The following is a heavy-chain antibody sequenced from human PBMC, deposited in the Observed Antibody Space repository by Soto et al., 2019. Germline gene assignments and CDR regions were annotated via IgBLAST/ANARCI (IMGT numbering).Heavy chain of an antibody. Sequence: GGSLRLSCAASGFTFSSYGMHWVRQAPGKGLEWVAVISYDGSHKYYTESVKGRFTISRDNSKNTLYLQMNSLRAEDTAMYYCAIDYPRQQVVNPIDFWGQEIMVTVSS. CDR3: AIDYPRQQVVNPIDF. D-gene: IGHD6-13*01. V-gene: IGHV3-30*03. J-gene: IGHJ3*01. CDR2: ISYDGSHK. CDR1: GFTFSSYG.